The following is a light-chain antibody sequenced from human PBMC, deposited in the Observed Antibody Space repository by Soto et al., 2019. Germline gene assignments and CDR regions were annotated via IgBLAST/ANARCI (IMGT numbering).Light chain of an antibody. CDR1: QSVYSDY. CDR2: GAF. CDR3: QQYGTSPRT. J-gene: IGKJ2*01. V-gene: IGKV3-20*01. Sequence: EIVLTQSPGTLSLSPGDRATLSCRASQSVYSDYLAWYRQNPGQTPRLLIYGAFNRPGGIPDRFSGSRSGTDFTLTISRLEPEDFAVYYCQQYGTSPRTFGQGTKLEIK.